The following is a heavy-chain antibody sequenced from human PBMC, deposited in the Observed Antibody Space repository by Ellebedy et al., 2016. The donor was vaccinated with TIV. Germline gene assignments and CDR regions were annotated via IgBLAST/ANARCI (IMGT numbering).Heavy chain of an antibody. D-gene: IGHD3-22*01. J-gene: IGHJ4*02. CDR2: ISGHNGNT. V-gene: IGHV1-18*04. CDR3: ARDPVYHDTPSFDY. Sequence: AASVKVSCKASGYTFTSYYMHWVRQAPGQGLEWMGWISGHNGNTNYVQNLQGRVTMTTDTSTSTAYMELRSLRPDDTAVYYCARDPVYHDTPSFDYWGQGTLVTVSS. CDR1: GYTFTSYY.